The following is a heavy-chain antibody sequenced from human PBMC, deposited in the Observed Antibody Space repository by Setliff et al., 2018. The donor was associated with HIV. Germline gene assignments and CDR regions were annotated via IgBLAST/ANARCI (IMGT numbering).Heavy chain of an antibody. CDR2: IKSKTDGETT. CDR3: TTSLPWFDP. CDR1: GFTFSNAW. J-gene: IGHJ5*02. V-gene: IGHV3-15*01. Sequence: PGGSLRLSCAASGFTFSNAWMSWVRQAPGKGLEWVGRIKSKTDGETTDYAAPVKGRFTISRDDSKNTLYLQMNSLKTEDTAVYYCTTSLPWFDPWGQGTLVTVSS.